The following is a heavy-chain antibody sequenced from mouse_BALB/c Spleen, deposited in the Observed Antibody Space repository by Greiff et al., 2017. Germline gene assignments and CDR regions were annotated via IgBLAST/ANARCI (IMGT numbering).Heavy chain of an antibody. CDR2: ISDGGSYT. Sequence: EVQVVESGGGLVKPGGSLKLSCAASGFTFSDYYMYWVRQTPEKRLEWVATISDGGSYTYYPDSVKGRFTISRDNAKNNLYLQMSSLKSEDTAMYYGARDRAPCTGKDAMDYWGQGTSVTVAA. J-gene: IGHJ4*01. CDR3: ARDRAPCTGKDAMDY. D-gene: IGHD2-1*01. CDR1: GFTFSDYY. V-gene: IGHV5-4*02.